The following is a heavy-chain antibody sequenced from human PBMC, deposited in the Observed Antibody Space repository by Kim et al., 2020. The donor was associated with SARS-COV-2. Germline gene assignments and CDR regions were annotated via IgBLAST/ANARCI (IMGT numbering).Heavy chain of an antibody. Sequence: GGSLRLSCAASGFTFSSYGMHWVRQAPGKGLEWVAVISYDGSNKYYADSVKGRFTISRDNSKNTLYLQMNSLRAEDTAVYYCAKDAIQLWQDFDYWGQGT. J-gene: IGHJ4*02. D-gene: IGHD5-18*01. CDR3: AKDAIQLWQDFDY. CDR2: ISYDGSNK. V-gene: IGHV3-30*18. CDR1: GFTFSSYG.